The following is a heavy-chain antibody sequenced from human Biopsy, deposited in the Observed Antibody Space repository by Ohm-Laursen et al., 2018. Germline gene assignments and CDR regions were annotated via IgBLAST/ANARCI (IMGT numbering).Heavy chain of an antibody. Sequence: GTLSLTCAVSGGSFNDYSWTWIRQSPGKGLEWIGFISKGGDTTYNPSLRGRVAISVDTSKNQFSLKLSSVTAADTAIFFCARLYRLDDYWNDDPPDAFDVWGQGTRVTVSS. D-gene: IGHD1-1*01. CDR2: ISKGGDT. V-gene: IGHV4-59*01. CDR1: GGSFNDYS. CDR3: ARLYRLDDYWNDDPPDAFDV. J-gene: IGHJ3*01.